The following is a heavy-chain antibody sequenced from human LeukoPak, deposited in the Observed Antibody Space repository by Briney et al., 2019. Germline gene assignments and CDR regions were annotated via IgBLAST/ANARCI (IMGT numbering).Heavy chain of an antibody. V-gene: IGHV4-59*01. CDR1: GGSFSGYY. J-gene: IGHJ6*02. Sequence: SETLSLTCAVYGGSFSGYYWSWIRQPPGKELEWIGYIFYSGTTTYNPSLKSRVTISVDTSKNQFSLKLSSVTAADTAVYYCARVRQLDYYGMDVWGQGTTVTVSS. CDR2: IFYSGTT. CDR3: ARVRQLDYYGMDV. D-gene: IGHD6-6*01.